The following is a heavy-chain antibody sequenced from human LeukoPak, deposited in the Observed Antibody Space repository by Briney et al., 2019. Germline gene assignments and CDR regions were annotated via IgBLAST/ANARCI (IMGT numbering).Heavy chain of an antibody. D-gene: IGHD3/OR15-3a*01. J-gene: IGHJ4*02. CDR2: INPNSGGT. V-gene: IGHV1-2*02. CDR3: ARGSRGVDDFWAGYTIFDY. CDR1: GYTFTGDN. Sequence: ASVKVSCKASGYTFTGDNMHWVRQAPGQGLEWMGWINPNSGGTNYAQKFQGRVTMTRDTSISTAYMELSRLRSDDTAVYYCARGSRGVDDFWAGYTIFDYWGQGTLVTVSS.